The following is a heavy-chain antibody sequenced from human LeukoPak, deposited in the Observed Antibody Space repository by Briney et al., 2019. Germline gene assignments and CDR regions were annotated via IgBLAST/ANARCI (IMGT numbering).Heavy chain of an antibody. CDR3: ARLHSSGLERAPFDY. J-gene: IGHJ4*02. Sequence: HGESLKISCKGSGYSFTSYWIGWVRQMPGKGLESMGIIYPGDSDTRYSPSFQGQVTISADKSISTAYLQWSSLKASDTAMYYCARLHSSGLERAPFDYWGQGTLVTVSS. CDR1: GYSFTSYW. CDR2: IYPGDSDT. D-gene: IGHD6-19*01. V-gene: IGHV5-51*01.